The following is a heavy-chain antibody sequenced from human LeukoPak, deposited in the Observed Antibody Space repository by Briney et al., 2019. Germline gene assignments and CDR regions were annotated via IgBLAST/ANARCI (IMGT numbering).Heavy chain of an antibody. CDR3: ARHSSPHAGSSSWYDF. CDR1: GGSISSSTYH. J-gene: IGHJ5*01. CDR2: VYYSGNT. Sequence: SETLSLTCTVSGGSISSSTYHWGWIRQPPGKGLEWIGSVYYSGNTYYNPSLKSRVTISVDTSKNQFSVKLSSVTAADTAVYYCARHSSPHAGSSSWYDFWGQGTLVTVSS. V-gene: IGHV4-39*01. D-gene: IGHD2-15*01.